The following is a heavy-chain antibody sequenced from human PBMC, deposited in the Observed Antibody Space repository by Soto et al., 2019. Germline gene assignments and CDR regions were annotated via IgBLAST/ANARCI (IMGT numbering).Heavy chain of an antibody. D-gene: IGHD5-18*01. Sequence: GASVKVSCKASGYTFTRFAIHWVRQAPGQRLEWMGWINAGNGGTKYSQKFQGRVTFTRDTSANTAYMELSSLRSEDTAVYYCARDPTGMGPFDFWGQGTPVTVSS. CDR3: ARDPTGMGPFDF. CDR2: INAGNGGT. CDR1: GYTFTRFA. J-gene: IGHJ4*02. V-gene: IGHV1-3*01.